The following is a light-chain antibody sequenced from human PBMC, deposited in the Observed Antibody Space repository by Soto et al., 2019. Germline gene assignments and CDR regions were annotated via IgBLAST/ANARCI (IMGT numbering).Light chain of an antibody. Sequence: ILMTQSPATLSVSPGEGDSLSCRVSQSVTTELAWYQQRPGQPPRLLIYDASTRATGVPATFSGSGSGTDFTLTISSLPSYDFAVYYCLQYHYWPWTFGQGTRVEVK. J-gene: IGKJ1*01. V-gene: IGKV3-15*01. CDR3: LQYHYWPWT. CDR2: DAS. CDR1: QSVTTE.